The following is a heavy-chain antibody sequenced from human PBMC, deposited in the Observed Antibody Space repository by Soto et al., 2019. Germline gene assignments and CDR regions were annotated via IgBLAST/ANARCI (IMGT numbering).Heavy chain of an antibody. Sequence: EVQLVESGGGLVQPGGSLRLSCETSRFTFITYIMHWVRQAPGKGLERVASIGGVTNYINYADSVKGRFNISRDNAVKSLYLQMDSLRVEDTGVYYCVREVDLTAHRPQYYRGLDIWGQGTTVTVSS. CDR1: RFTFITYI. CDR3: VREVDLTAHRPQYYRGLDI. V-gene: IGHV3-21*01. D-gene: IGHD3-16*01. CDR2: IGGVTNYI. J-gene: IGHJ6*02.